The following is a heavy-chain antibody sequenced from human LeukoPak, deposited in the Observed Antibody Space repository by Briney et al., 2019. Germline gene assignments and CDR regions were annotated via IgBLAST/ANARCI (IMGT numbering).Heavy chain of an antibody. Sequence: PGGSLRLSCAASGFTFDDYAMHWARQAPGKGLEWVSGISWNSGSIGYADSVKGRFTISRDNAKNSLYLQMNSLRAEDMALYYCAKGAIAVAGPFDYWGQGTLVTVSS. D-gene: IGHD6-19*01. CDR1: GFTFDDYA. V-gene: IGHV3-9*03. CDR3: AKGAIAVAGPFDY. CDR2: ISWNSGSI. J-gene: IGHJ4*02.